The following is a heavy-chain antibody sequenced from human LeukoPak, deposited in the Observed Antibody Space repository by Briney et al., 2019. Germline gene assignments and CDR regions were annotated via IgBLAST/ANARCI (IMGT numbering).Heavy chain of an antibody. V-gene: IGHV3-11*03. CDR3: ARQWGAEGDMDV. D-gene: IGHD3-16*01. CDR2: ISSSSSYT. Sequence: GGSLRLSCAASGFTFSDYYMSWIRQAPGKGLEWVSYISSSSSYTNYADSVKGRFTISRDNAKNSLYLQINSLRAEGTAVYYCARQWGAEGDMDVWGQGTTVTVSS. CDR1: GFTFSDYY. J-gene: IGHJ6*02.